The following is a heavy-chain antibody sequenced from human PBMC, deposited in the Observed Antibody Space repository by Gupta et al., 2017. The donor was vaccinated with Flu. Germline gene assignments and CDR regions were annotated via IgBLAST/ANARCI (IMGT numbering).Heavy chain of an antibody. V-gene: IGHV4-61*02. Sequence: QVQLQKSGPSLVRPSQTLSLTCTVSGASITSGTYYWTWIRQSAEKGLEWIGHIYTTGSTNYTPSLKTRVRISMDTSNNHFSLKMNSVTAADTAVYYCARGGFLESTYFDQWGQGTLVTVS. CDR2: IYTTGST. CDR1: GASITSGTYY. D-gene: IGHD3-3*01. CDR3: ARGGFLESTYFDQ. J-gene: IGHJ4*02.